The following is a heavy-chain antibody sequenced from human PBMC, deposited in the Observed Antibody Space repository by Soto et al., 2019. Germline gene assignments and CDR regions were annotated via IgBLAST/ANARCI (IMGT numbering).Heavy chain of an antibody. CDR2: IIPIFGTA. CDR1: GGTFSSYA. Sequence: ASVKVSCKASGGTFSSYAISWVRQAPGQGLEWMGGIIPIFGTANYAQKFQGRVTITADESTSTAYMELSSLRSEDTAVYYCARGVYYYDSSGYKEIYYYYGMDVWGQGTTVTVSS. CDR3: ARGVYYYDSSGYKEIYYYYGMDV. D-gene: IGHD3-22*01. J-gene: IGHJ6*02. V-gene: IGHV1-69*13.